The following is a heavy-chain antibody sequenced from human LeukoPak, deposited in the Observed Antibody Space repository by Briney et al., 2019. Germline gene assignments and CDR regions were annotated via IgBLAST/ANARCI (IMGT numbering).Heavy chain of an antibody. CDR1: GFTFRSYW. D-gene: IGHD1-26*01. CDR3: ARAQEWELLGFDY. CDR2: ISYVGSNK. V-gene: IGHV3-30*03. Sequence: GGPLRLPRGASGFTFRSYWMRGVGQAPGKGLEGVAVISYVGSNKYYADPVKGRFTICRDNAKNTPYPQMTSLRAEDTAVYYCARAQEWELLGFDYWGQGTLVTVSS. J-gene: IGHJ4*02.